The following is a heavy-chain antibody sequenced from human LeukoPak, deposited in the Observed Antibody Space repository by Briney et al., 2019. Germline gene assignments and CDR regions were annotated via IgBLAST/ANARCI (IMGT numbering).Heavy chain of an antibody. CDR2: ISAYNGNT. CDR3: ARDYCSSTSCHFDY. CDR1: GYTFTSYG. J-gene: IGHJ4*02. V-gene: IGHV1-18*01. Sequence: ASVKVSCKASGYTFTSYGISWVRQAPGQGLEWMGWISAYNGNTNYAQKLQGRVTMTTDTSTSIAYMELRSLRSDDTAVYYCARDYCSSTSCHFDYWGQGTLVTVSS. D-gene: IGHD2-2*01.